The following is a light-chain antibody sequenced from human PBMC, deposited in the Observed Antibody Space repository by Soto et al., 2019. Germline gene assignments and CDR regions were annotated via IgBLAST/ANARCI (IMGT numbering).Light chain of an antibody. J-gene: IGKJ1*01. CDR1: QSVRGN. V-gene: IGKV3-15*01. Sequence: DIVMTQSPATLSVSPGYRFTLSCRASQSVRGNSDWYQQKPGQVPRLLIYGASTRATGIPVRFSGSGYGTEFTLTISSLEPDDFEVYYCQQRSNWQITFGQGTKVDIK. CDR3: QQRSNWQIT. CDR2: GAS.